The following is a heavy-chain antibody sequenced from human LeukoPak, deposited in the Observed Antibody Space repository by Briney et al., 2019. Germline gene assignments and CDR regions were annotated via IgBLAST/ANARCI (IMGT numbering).Heavy chain of an antibody. CDR3: TRNPDYYDILDY. V-gene: IGHV3-73*01. CDR1: GFTFSGSA. D-gene: IGHD3-22*01. J-gene: IGHJ4*02. CDR2: IRSKANSYAT. Sequence: GGSLRLSCAASGFTFSGSAMHWVRQASGKGLEWVGRIRSKANSYATAYAASVKGRFTISREDSKNTAYLQMNSLKTEDTAVYYCTRNPDYYDILDYWGQGTLVTVSS.